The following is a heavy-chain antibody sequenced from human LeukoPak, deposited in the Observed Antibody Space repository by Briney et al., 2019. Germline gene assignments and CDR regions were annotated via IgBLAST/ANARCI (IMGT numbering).Heavy chain of an antibody. CDR2: INWNGGST. Sequence: PGGSLRLSCAASGFTFDYYGMTGVRQAPGKGLEGVSGINWNGGSTDYADSVKGRFTISRDNAKNSLYLQMNSLRADDTAFYYCARDRYDDTSDFLDYWGQGTLVTVSS. J-gene: IGHJ4*02. CDR1: GFTFDYYG. CDR3: ARDRYDDTSDFLDY. D-gene: IGHD3-22*01. V-gene: IGHV3-20*04.